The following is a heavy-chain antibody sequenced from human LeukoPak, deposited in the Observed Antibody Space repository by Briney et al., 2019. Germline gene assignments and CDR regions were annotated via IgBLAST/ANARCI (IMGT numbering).Heavy chain of an antibody. V-gene: IGHV4-59*01. CDR1: GGSISSYY. D-gene: IGHD3-22*01. Sequence: KPSETLSLTCTVSGGSISSYYWSWIRQPPGKGLEWIGYIYYSGSTNYNPSLKSRVTISVDTSKNQFSLKLSSVTAADTAVYYCARVVSGYYDSSGYYYSFDYWGQGTLVTVSS. CDR3: ARVVSGYYDSSGYYYSFDY. J-gene: IGHJ4*02. CDR2: IYYSGST.